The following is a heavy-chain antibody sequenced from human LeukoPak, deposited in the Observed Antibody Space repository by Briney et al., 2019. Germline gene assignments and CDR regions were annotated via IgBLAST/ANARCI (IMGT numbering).Heavy chain of an antibody. D-gene: IGHD3-22*01. Sequence: GGSLRLSCAASGIAFSSNAMSWVRQTPGKGLEWVSSISSSGDVTSYADSVKGRFTISRDRSKNTLYLQMNSLRAEDTAVYYCAKRDTSGYYYYDYWGQGTLVTVSS. CDR2: ISSSGDVT. V-gene: IGHV3-23*01. CDR1: GIAFSSNA. CDR3: AKRDTSGYYYYDY. J-gene: IGHJ4*02.